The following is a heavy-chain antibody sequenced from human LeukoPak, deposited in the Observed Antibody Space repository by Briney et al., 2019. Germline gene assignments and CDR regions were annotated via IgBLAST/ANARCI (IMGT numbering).Heavy chain of an antibody. Sequence: SETLSLTCTVSGASTSSASYFWGWIRQPRGNGLEWIGTIYYSGRPYFNPSLNCRVTISVDASKNQFSLKLNSVTAADTAVYYCAVAGARYSDTGGLYAFDFWGRGTMVTVSS. V-gene: IGHV4-39*01. D-gene: IGHD2-8*02. CDR3: AVAGARYSDTGGLYAFDF. CDR1: GASTSSASYF. CDR2: IYYSGRP. J-gene: IGHJ3*01.